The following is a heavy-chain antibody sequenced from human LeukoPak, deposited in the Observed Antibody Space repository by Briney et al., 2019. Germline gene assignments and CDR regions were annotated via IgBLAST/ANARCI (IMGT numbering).Heavy chain of an antibody. CDR3: ARDKNWKPDY. Sequence: GASVKVSCKTSGYTFTTYGISWVRQAPGQGLEWMGRISGFNGNTNYAQKLQGRVTLTTDTSTSTAYMELRSLRSDDTAVYYCARDKNWKPDYWGQGTLVTVSS. CDR2: ISGFNGNT. V-gene: IGHV1-18*01. J-gene: IGHJ4*02. D-gene: IGHD1-1*01. CDR1: GYTFTTYG.